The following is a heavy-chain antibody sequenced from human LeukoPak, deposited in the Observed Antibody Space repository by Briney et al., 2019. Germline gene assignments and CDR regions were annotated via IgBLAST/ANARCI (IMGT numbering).Heavy chain of an antibody. D-gene: IGHD6-13*01. CDR1: GYTFTTYD. Sequence: GASMKVSCKASGYTFTTYDINWVRQATGQGLEWMGWMKPNSGNTGYAQKFQGRVTITRNTSISTAYMEMSSLRSEDTAVYYCARDRKLAYSSSWYYFDYWGQGTLVTVSS. CDR2: MKPNSGNT. J-gene: IGHJ4*02. CDR3: ARDRKLAYSSSWYYFDY. V-gene: IGHV1-8*03.